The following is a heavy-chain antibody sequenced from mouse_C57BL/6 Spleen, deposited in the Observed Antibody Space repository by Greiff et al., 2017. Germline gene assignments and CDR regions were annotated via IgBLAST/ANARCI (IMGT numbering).Heavy chain of an antibody. CDR3: ARCSNEDAMDY. V-gene: IGHV7-3*01. CDR1: GFTFTDYY. D-gene: IGHD2-1*01. J-gene: IGHJ4*01. Sequence: EVHLVESGGGLVQPGGSLSLSCAASGFTFTDYYMSWVRQPPGKALEWLGFIRNKANGDTTEYSASVKGRFTISRDNSQTILYLQMSGLRAEDSAAYYCARCSNEDAMDYWGQGTSVTVSS. CDR2: IRNKANGDTT.